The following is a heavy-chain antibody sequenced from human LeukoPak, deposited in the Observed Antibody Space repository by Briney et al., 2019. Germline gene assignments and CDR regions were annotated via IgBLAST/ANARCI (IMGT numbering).Heavy chain of an antibody. Sequence: GGSLRLSCAASGFTFSSYAMHWVHQAPGKGLEYVSAISSNGGSTYYANSVKGRFTISRDNSKNTLYLQMGSLRAEDMAVYYCARDPGSSGWYYFDYWGQGTLVTVSS. CDR3: ARDPGSSGWYYFDY. V-gene: IGHV3-64*01. CDR2: ISSNGGST. J-gene: IGHJ4*02. D-gene: IGHD6-19*01. CDR1: GFTFSSYA.